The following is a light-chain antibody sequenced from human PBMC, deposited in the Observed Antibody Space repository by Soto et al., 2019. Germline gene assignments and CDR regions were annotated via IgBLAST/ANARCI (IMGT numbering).Light chain of an antibody. CDR1: SSDVGTYNY. Sequence: QSALTQPRSVSGSPGQSVTISCTGTSSDVGTYNYVSWYQQYPGKAPKFIIYDVTKRPSGVPDRFSASKSGNTASLTISGLQAGDEAYYSCCSYAGSYTYVFGTGTKLTVL. CDR2: DVT. J-gene: IGLJ1*01. CDR3: CSYAGSYTYV. V-gene: IGLV2-11*01.